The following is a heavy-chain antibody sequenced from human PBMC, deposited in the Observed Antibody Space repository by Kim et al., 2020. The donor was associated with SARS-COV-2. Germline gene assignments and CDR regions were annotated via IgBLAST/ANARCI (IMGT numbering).Heavy chain of an antibody. J-gene: IGHJ6*03. D-gene: IGHD5-18*01. CDR1: GGSISSGGYS. V-gene: IGHV4-30-2*01. Sequence: SETLSLTCAVSGGSISSGGYSWSWIRQPPGKGLEWIGYIYHSGSTYYNPSLKSRVTISVDRSKNQFSLKLSSVTAADTAVYYCARGPTTGYSYACMDVWGKGTTVTVSS. CDR2: IYHSGST. CDR3: ARGPTTGYSYACMDV.